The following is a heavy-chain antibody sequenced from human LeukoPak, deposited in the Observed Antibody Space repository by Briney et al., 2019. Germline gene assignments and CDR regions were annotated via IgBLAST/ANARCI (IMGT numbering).Heavy chain of an antibody. J-gene: IGHJ4*02. CDR3: ARVAIYCGGDCYSDY. D-gene: IGHD2-21*02. Sequence: ASVKVSCKASGYTFTGYYMHWVRQAPGQGLEWMGRINPNSGGTNYAQKFQGRVTMTRDTSISTAYMELSRLRSDDTAVYYCARVAIYCGGDCYSDYWGQGTLATVSS. CDR2: INPNSGGT. V-gene: IGHV1-2*06. CDR1: GYTFTGYY.